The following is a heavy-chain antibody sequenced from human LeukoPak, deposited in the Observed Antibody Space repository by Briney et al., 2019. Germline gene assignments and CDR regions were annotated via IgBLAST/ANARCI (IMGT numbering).Heavy chain of an antibody. CDR3: ARVDCSGNSCYSFDY. V-gene: IGHV1-18*01. D-gene: IGHD2-15*01. J-gene: IGHJ4*02. CDR2: MSAYNGNT. CDR1: GYTFTSYG. Sequence: ASVKVSCKSSGYTFTSYGITWVRQAPGLGLEWMGWMSAYNGNTNYAQNLQGRVTMTTDTSTSTAYMEVRGLRSDDTAVYYCARVDCSGNSCYSFDYWGQGTLVTVSS.